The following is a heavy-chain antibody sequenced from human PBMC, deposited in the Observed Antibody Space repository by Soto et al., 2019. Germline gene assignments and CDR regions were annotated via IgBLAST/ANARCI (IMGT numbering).Heavy chain of an antibody. CDR2: IWYDGSNK. D-gene: IGHD6-13*01. CDR1: GFTFSSYG. CDR3: ASVAAAGILDY. J-gene: IGHJ4*02. Sequence: GGSLRLSCAASGFTFSSYGMHWVRQAPGKGLEWVAVIWYDGSNKYYADSVKGRFTISRDNSKNTLYLQMNSLRAEDTAVYYCASVAAAGILDYWGQGTLVTVSS. V-gene: IGHV3-33*01.